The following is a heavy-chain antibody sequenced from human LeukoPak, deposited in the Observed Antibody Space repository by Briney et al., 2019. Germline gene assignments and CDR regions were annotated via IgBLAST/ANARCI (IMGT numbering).Heavy chain of an antibody. J-gene: IGHJ6*03. Sequence: SETLSLTCTVSGGSISSYYWSWIRQPPGKGLEWIGYIYYSGSTNYNPSLKSRVTISVDTSKNQFSLKLNSVTAADTAVYYCARGDLGCCSGGSALCYYYYMDVWGKGTTVTVSS. V-gene: IGHV4-59*01. D-gene: IGHD2-15*01. CDR2: IYYSGST. CDR3: ARGDLGCCSGGSALCYYYYMDV. CDR1: GGSISSYY.